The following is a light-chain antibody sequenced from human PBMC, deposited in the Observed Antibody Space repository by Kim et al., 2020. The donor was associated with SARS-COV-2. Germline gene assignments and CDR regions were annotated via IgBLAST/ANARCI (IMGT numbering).Light chain of an antibody. CDR1: TGAVTTGHY. CDR2: DTT. V-gene: IGLV7-46*01. Sequence: QAVVTQEPSLTVSPGGTVTLTCGSSTGAVTTGHYPYWFQQKPGQAPRTLIYDTTNKQTWTPARFSGSLLGGKAALTLSGAQPEDEAEYYCLLYYSGARVFGGGTQLTVL. J-gene: IGLJ3*02. CDR3: LLYYSGARV.